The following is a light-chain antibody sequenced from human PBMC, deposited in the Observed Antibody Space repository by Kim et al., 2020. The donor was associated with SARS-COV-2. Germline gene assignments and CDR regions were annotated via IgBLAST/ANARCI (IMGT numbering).Light chain of an antibody. V-gene: IGLV2-23*02. CDR2: EVS. Sequence: GQSITISCTGTSSDVGSYNLVGWYQQHPGKAPKLMIYEVSKRPSGVSNRFSGSKSGNTASLTISGLQAEDEADYYCCSYAGSSTWVFGGGTQLTVL. CDR3: CSYAGSSTWV. CDR1: SSDVGSYNL. J-gene: IGLJ3*02.